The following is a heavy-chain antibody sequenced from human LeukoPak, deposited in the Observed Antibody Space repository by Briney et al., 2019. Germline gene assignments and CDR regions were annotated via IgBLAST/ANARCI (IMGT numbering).Heavy chain of an antibody. J-gene: IGHJ4*02. D-gene: IGHD6-19*01. Sequence: GGSLRLSCAASGFTFSSYAISWVRQAPGKGLEWVSAISGSGGSTYYADSVKGRFSISRDNSKNTLYLQMNSLRAEDTAVYYCAKRYSRGWLFDYWGQESLVTVSS. V-gene: IGHV3-23*01. CDR2: ISGSGGST. CDR3: AKRYSRGWLFDY. CDR1: GFTFSSYA.